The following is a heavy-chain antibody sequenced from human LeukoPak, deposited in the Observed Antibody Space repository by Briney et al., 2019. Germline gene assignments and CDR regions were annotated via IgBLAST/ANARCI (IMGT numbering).Heavy chain of an antibody. CDR3: ARDGSGSYPY. Sequence: SETLSLTCTVSGGSISSSSYYWGWIRQPPGRDLEWIARVYYSGFTYYNPSPRSRVTTSVDTSKNQFSPNLSSVTAADTAVYYCARDGSGSYPYWGQGTLITVSS. D-gene: IGHD1-26*01. CDR1: GGSISSSSYY. J-gene: IGHJ4*02. CDR2: VYYSGFT. V-gene: IGHV4-39*07.